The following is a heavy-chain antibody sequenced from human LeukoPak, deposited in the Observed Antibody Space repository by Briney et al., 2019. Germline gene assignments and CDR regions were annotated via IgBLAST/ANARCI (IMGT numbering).Heavy chain of an antibody. CDR2: IYYSGST. CDR1: GDSISSGGYY. CDR3: ARGGYYDSSGYPLLAPFDY. Sequence: SETLSLTCTVSGDSISSGGYYWNWIRQHPGKGLEWIGYIYYSGSTYYNPSLKSRVTISVDTSKNQFSLKLSSVTAADTAVYYCARGGYYDSSGYPLLAPFDYWGQGTLVTVSS. D-gene: IGHD3-22*01. V-gene: IGHV4-31*03. J-gene: IGHJ4*02.